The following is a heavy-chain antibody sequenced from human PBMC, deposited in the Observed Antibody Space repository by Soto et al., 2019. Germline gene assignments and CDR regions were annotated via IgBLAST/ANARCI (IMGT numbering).Heavy chain of an antibody. CDR2: IIPVSGTA. CDR3: ATVDRSVALVGWFDP. D-gene: IGHD2-8*02. J-gene: IGHJ5*02. V-gene: IGHV1-69*01. CDR1: GGTFSSYV. Sequence: QVHLEQSGAEVKKPGSSVKVSCKFSGGTFSSYVIIWVRQAPGQGLKWMGGIIPVSGTANYAQKFHGRVTISADAATNTAYMELSSVRFDDTAVYYCATVDRSVALVGWFDPWGQGTLVTVSS.